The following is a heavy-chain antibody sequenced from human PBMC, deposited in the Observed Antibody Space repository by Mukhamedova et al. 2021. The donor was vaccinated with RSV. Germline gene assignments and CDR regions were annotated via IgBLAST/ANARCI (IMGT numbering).Heavy chain of an antibody. V-gene: IGHV5-51*01. CDR3: ARRIAVAGTFDS. CDR2: IYPGDSDT. J-gene: IGHJ4*02. D-gene: IGHD6-19*01. Sequence: EYMGIIYPGDSDTRYSPSFQGQVTLSADRSISTAYLQWSGLKASDTAMYYCARRIAVAGTFDSWGQGTLVTVSS.